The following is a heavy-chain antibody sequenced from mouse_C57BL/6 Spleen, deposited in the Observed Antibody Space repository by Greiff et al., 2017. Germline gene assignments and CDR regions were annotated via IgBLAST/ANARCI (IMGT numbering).Heavy chain of an antibody. V-gene: IGHV1-50*01. CDR3: ARGTTVVARWYFDV. D-gene: IGHD1-1*01. CDR2: IDPSDSYT. CDR1: GYTFTSYW. J-gene: IGHJ1*03. Sequence: QVHVKQPGAELVKPGASVKLSCKASGYTFTSYWMQWVKQRPGQGLEWIGEIDPSDSYTNYNQKFKGKATLTVDTSSSTAYMQLSSLTSEDSAVYYCARGTTVVARWYFDVWGTGTTVTVSS.